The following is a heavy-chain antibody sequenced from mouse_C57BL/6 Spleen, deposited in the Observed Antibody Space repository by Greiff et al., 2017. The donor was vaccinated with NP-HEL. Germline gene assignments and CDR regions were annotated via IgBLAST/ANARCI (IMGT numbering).Heavy chain of an antibody. J-gene: IGHJ3*01. CDR2: IFPCDGST. CDR1: GYTFTAHS. CDR3: ARWSDSWFAY. Sequence: QVQLQQSDAELVKPGASVKLSCKVTGYTFTAHSIHWMKQRPEQGLEWIGYIFPCDGSTKYNEKFKGKATLTADKSSSTAYMQLNSLTSEDSAVYFCARWSDSWFAYWGQGTLVTVSA. V-gene: IGHV1-78*01.